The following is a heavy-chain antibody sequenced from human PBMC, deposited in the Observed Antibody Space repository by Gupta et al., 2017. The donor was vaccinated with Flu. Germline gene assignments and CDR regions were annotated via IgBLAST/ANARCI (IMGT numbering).Heavy chain of an antibody. D-gene: IGHD6-19*01. V-gene: IGHV3-7*04. CDR1: GFTFRSYW. CDR3: ARGRTFSAWYLTGFDY. J-gene: IGHJ4*02. CDR2: IKEDGSEK. Sequence: EVQLVESGGGLVQPGGSLSLSCAASGFTFRSYWMSWVRQAPGKGLEWVANIKEDGSEKYYVDSVKGRFTISRDNAKNSLYLQVNSLRAEDTAVFYCARGRTFSAWYLTGFDYWGQGALVTVSS.